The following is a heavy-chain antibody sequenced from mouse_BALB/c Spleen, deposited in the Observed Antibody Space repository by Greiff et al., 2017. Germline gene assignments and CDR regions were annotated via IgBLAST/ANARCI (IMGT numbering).Heavy chain of an antibody. CDR2: INPSTGYT. CDR1: GYTFTSYW. D-gene: IGHD2-10*01. J-gene: IGHJ2*01. V-gene: IGHV1-7*01. CDR3: AVAYYGSFDY. Sequence: VQLQESGAELAKPGASVKMSCKASGYTFTSYWMHWVKQRPGQGLEWIGYINPSTGYTEYNQKFKDKATLTADKSSSTAYMQLSSLTSEDSAVYYCAVAYYGSFDYWGQSTTLTVSS.